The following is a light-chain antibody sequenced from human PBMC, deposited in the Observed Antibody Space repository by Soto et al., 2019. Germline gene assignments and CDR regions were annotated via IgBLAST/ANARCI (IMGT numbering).Light chain of an antibody. CDR3: SSYTSSSTLV. V-gene: IGLV2-14*01. CDR2: DVS. J-gene: IGLJ2*01. CDR1: SSGVGDYNY. Sequence: QSALTQPASVSGSPGQSITISCTGTSSGVGDYNYVSWYQQHPGKAPKLMIYDVSNRPSGVSNRFSGSKSGNTASLTISGLQAEDEADYYCSSYTSSSTLVFGGGTKLTVL.